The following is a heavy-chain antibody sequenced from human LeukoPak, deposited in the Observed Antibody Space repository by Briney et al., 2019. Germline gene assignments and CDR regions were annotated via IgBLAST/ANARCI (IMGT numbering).Heavy chain of an antibody. J-gene: IGHJ3*02. CDR1: GYTFTSYD. CDR3: ARGTVYATDAFDI. D-gene: IGHD1-14*01. Sequence: GASVKVSCKASGYTFTSYDINWVRQATGQGLEWMGWMNPNSGNTGYAQKFQGRVTITRNTSISTAYMELSSLRSEDTAVYYCARGTVYATDAFDIWGQGTMVTVSS. V-gene: IGHV1-8*03. CDR2: MNPNSGNT.